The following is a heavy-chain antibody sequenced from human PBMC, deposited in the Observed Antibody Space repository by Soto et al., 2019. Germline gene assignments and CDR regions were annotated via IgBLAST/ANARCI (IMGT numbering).Heavy chain of an antibody. Sequence: GESLKISCKGSGYSFTNYWIGWVRQMPGKGLEWMGIIYPGDSDTRYSPSFQGQVTISADKSISTAYLQWSSLKASDTAMYYCARLSNYYYDSSGYLDYWGQGTLVTVSS. D-gene: IGHD3-22*01. V-gene: IGHV5-51*01. CDR2: IYPGDSDT. CDR3: ARLSNYYYDSSGYLDY. CDR1: GYSFTNYW. J-gene: IGHJ4*02.